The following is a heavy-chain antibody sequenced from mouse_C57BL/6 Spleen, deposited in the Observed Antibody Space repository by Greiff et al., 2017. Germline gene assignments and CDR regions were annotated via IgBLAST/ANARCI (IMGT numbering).Heavy chain of an antibody. Sequence: VQLQQSGPELVKPGASVKIPCKASGYTFTDYNMDWVKQSHGKSLEWIGDINPNNGGTIYNQKFKGKATLTVDKSSSTAYMELRSLTSEDTAVYYCARGGLYYGNYFYYFDYWGQGTTLTVSS. V-gene: IGHV1-18*01. CDR1: GYTFTDYN. D-gene: IGHD2-1*01. J-gene: IGHJ2*01. CDR3: ARGGLYYGNYFYYFDY. CDR2: INPNNGGT.